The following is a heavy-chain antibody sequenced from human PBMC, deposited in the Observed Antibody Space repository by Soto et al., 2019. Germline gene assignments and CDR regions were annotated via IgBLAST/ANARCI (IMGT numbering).Heavy chain of an antibody. CDR2: IKRGGSEK. V-gene: IGHV3-7*03. CDR1: GFNFSSSW. CDR3: ARDVGSGWFDY. Sequence: GGSLRLSCAASGFNFSSSWMSWVRQAPGKGPEWVANIKRGGSEKNYVDSVKGRFTISRDNAENSLYLQMNSLRDEDTAVYYCARDVGSGWFDYWGQGTQVTVPQ. J-gene: IGHJ4*02. D-gene: IGHD6-19*01.